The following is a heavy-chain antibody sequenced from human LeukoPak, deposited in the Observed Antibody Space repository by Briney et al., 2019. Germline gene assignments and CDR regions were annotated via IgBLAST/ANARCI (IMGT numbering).Heavy chain of an antibody. D-gene: IGHD3-3*01. V-gene: IGHV4-34*01. CDR2: INHSGST. Sequence: SETLSPTCAVYGGSFSGYYWSWIRQPPGKGLEWIGEINHSGSTNYNPSLKSRVTISVDTSKNQFSLKLSSVTAADTAVYYCARRDTIYWYFDLWGRGTLVTVSS. J-gene: IGHJ2*01. CDR3: ARRDTIYWYFDL. CDR1: GGSFSGYY.